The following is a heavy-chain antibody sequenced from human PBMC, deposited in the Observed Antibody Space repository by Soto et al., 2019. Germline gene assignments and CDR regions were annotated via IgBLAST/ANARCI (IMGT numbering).Heavy chain of an antibody. CDR1: GGTFSSYT. V-gene: IGHV1-69*04. D-gene: IGHD2-2*01. Sequence: QVQLVHSGAEVKKPGSSVKVSCKASGGTFSSYTISWVRQAPGQGLEWMGRIIPILGIANYAQKFQGRVTITADKSTSTAYMELSSLRSEDTAVYYCARETRGKTVVVPAAKGRFDYWGQGTLVTVSS. CDR2: IIPILGIA. CDR3: ARETRGKTVVVPAAKGRFDY. J-gene: IGHJ4*02.